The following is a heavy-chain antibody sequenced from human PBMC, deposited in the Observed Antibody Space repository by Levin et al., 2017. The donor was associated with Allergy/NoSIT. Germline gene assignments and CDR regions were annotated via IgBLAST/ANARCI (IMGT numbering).Heavy chain of an antibody. Sequence: PGGSLRLFCAASGFTFSSYAMHWVRQAPGKGLEWVAVISYDGNNKYYADSVKGRFTISRDNSKNTLYLQMNSLKTEDTAVYYCARSEGSGSNKRAPGYWGQGTLVTVSS. D-gene: IGHD3-10*01. CDR3: ARSEGSGSNKRAPGY. CDR1: GFTFSSYA. V-gene: IGHV3-30-3*01. CDR2: ISYDGNNK. J-gene: IGHJ4*02.